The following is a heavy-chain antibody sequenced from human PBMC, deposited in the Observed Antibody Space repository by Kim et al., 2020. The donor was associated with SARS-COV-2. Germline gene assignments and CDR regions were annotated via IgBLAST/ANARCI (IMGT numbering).Heavy chain of an antibody. J-gene: IGHJ4*02. CDR3: ARRLQFHSGSQPRDY. Sequence: DSVKGRFTISRDNAKNTLYLQMNSLRAEDTAVYYGARRLQFHSGSQPRDYWGQGTLVTVSS. D-gene: IGHD1-26*01. V-gene: IGHV3-74*01.